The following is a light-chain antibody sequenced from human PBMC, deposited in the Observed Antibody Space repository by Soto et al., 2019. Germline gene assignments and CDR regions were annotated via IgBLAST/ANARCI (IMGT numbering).Light chain of an antibody. CDR1: SSDVGGYNY. CDR2: DVN. J-gene: IGLJ1*01. V-gene: IGLV2-11*01. Sequence: QSVLAQPHSVSGSPGQSVAISCSGTSSDVGGYNYVSWYQQHPGKAPKLIIFDVNKRPSGVPDRFSGSKSGSTASLTISGLQAEDEADYYCCSYGGSFYVAGTGTKVTVL. CDR3: CSYGGSFYV.